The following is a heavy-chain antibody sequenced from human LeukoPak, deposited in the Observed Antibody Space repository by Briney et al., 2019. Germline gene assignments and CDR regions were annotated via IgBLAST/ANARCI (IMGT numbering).Heavy chain of an antibody. V-gene: IGHV4-39*07. Sequence: PSETLSLTCTVSGGSITTSSYYWGWIRQPPGKGLEWIGIIYYSGSTYYNPSLKGRVTISVDTSKNQFSLKLSSVTAADTAVYYCARMYSNYFDYWGQGTLVTVSS. D-gene: IGHD4-11*01. CDR1: GGSITTSSYY. CDR2: IYYSGST. J-gene: IGHJ4*02. CDR3: ARMYSNYFDY.